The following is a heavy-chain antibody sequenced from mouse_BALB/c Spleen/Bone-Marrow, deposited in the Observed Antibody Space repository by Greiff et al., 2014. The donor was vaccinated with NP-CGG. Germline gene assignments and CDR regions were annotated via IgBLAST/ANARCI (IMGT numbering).Heavy chain of an antibody. D-gene: IGHD2-1*01. Sequence: VQLQQSGAELVRSGASVKLSCTASGFNIKDYYMHWVKQRPEQGLEWIGWIDPENGDTEYAPTFQGKATMTADTSSNTAYLQLSSLTSEDTAVYYCSYGNFAMDYWGQGTSVTVSS. CDR3: SYGNFAMDY. CDR2: IDPENGDT. J-gene: IGHJ4*01. CDR1: GFNIKDYY. V-gene: IGHV14-4*02.